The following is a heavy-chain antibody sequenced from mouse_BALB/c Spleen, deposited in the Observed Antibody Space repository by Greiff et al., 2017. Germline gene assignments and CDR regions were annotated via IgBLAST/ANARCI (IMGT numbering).Heavy chain of an antibody. J-gene: IGHJ2*01. V-gene: IGHV1-14*01. CDR1: GYTFTSYV. CDR2: INPYNDGT. CDR3: ARYYRYDEGNFDY. D-gene: IGHD2-14*01. Sequence: EVQLQESGPELVKPGASVKMSCKASGYTFTSYVMHWVKQKPGQGLEWIGYINPYNDGTKYNEKFKGKATLTSDKSSSTAYMELSSLTSEDSAVYYCARYYRYDEGNFDYWGQGTTLTVSS.